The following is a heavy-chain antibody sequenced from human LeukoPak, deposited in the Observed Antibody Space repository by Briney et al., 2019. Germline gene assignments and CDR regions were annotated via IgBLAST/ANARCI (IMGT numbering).Heavy chain of an antibody. CDR3: AKDWGSYPPYNWFDP. CDR2: ISGSGGST. CDR1: GFTFSSYA. V-gene: IGHV3-23*01. D-gene: IGHD3-16*02. Sequence: GGSLRLSCAASGFTFSSYAMSWVRQAPGKGLEWVSAISGSGGSTYYADSVKGRFTISRDNSKNTLYLQVNSLRAEDTAVYYCAKDWGSYPPYNWFDPWGQGTLVTVSS. J-gene: IGHJ5*02.